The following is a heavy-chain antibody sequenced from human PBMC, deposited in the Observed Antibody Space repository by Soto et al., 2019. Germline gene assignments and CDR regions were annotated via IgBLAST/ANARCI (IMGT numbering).Heavy chain of an antibody. CDR3: ARGWGYDSNDYYYAY. Sequence: QVQLVQSGAEVRKPGSSVKVSCKDSGGTFSRHAISWVRHAPGQGLEWMGGIISIFGTANHAQKFQGRVTIIADESTSTVYMELSSLRSEDTAMYYCARGWGYDSNDYYYAYWGQGTLVIVSS. V-gene: IGHV1-69*01. D-gene: IGHD3-22*01. CDR2: IISIFGTA. CDR1: GGTFSRHA. J-gene: IGHJ4*02.